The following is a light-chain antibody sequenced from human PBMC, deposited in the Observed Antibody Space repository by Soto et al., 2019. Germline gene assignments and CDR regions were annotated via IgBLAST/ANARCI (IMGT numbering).Light chain of an antibody. Sequence: SYELSQPPSLSVSPGQTATITCSGDKLGDKYACWYQQKPGQSPVLVIYQDSNRPSGIPERFSGSNSGNTATLTISGTQAMDEADYYCQAWDSSTVLFGGGTKLTVL. CDR2: QDS. CDR1: KLGDKY. J-gene: IGLJ2*01. V-gene: IGLV3-1*01. CDR3: QAWDSSTVL.